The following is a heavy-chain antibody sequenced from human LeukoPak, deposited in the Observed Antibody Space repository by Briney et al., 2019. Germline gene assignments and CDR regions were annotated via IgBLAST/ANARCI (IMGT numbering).Heavy chain of an antibody. CDR3: ATNPHSSSPDDYYGMDV. D-gene: IGHD6-13*01. CDR1: GYTLTELS. CDR2: FDPEDGET. V-gene: IGHV1-24*01. J-gene: IGHJ6*02. Sequence: ASVKVSCKVSGYTLTELSMHWVRQAPGKGLEWMGGFDPEDGETIYAQKFQGRATMTEDTSTDTAYMELSSLRSEDTAVYYCATNPHSSSPDDYYGMDVWGQGTTVTVSS.